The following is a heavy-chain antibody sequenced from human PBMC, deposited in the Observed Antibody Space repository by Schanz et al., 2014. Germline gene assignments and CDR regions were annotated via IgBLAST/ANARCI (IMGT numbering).Heavy chain of an antibody. CDR1: GFIFRTYG. CDR2: IHYDGTYK. CDR3: AKLDGYAYGSMGQEYFDY. V-gene: IGHV3-30*02. D-gene: IGHD5-18*01. Sequence: QVHLVESGGGVVQPGGSLRLSCAASGFIFRTYGMHWVRQAPGKGLEWVAFIHYDGTYKYYADSVKGRFTISRDNSENTPYLQMLSLRAEDTAVYYCAKLDGYAYGSMGQEYFDYWGQGTLVAVSS. J-gene: IGHJ4*02.